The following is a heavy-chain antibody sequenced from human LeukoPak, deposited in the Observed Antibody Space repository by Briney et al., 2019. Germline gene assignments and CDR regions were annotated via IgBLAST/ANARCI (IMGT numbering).Heavy chain of an antibody. Sequence: SETLSLTCAVYGGSFSGYYWSWIRQPPGKGLEWIGYIYYSGSTNYNPSLKSRVTISVDTSKNQFSLKLSSVTAADTAVYYCARLDYGFYFDYWGQGTLVIVSS. J-gene: IGHJ4*02. D-gene: IGHD4-17*01. CDR1: GGSFSGYY. V-gene: IGHV4-59*01. CDR2: IYYSGST. CDR3: ARLDYGFYFDY.